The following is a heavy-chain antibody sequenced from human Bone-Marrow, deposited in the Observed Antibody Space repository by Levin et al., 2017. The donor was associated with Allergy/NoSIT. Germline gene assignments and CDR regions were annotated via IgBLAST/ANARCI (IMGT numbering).Heavy chain of an antibody. CDR3: VRYSNLWDTHRYTIDH. Sequence: PGGSLRLSCAASGFRFSDYYMSWIRQSPGKGLEWIAYIPTNGRADYYADSVKGRFTISRDNGGQSLFLQMNRLRADDTAVYYCVRYSNLWDTHRYTIDHWGQGTLVTVSS. J-gene: IGHJ4*02. V-gene: IGHV3-11*01. CDR2: IPTNGRAD. CDR1: GFRFSDYY. D-gene: IGHD6-13*01.